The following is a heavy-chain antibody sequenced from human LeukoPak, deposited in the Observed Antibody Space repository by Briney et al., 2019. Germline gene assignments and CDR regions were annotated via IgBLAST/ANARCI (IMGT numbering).Heavy chain of an antibody. D-gene: IGHD3-10*01. Sequence: GGSLRLSCVASGFTFDTYTINWVRQAPGKGLEWVSAISGSGGSTYYADSVKGRFTISRDNSKNTLYLQMNSLRAEDTAVYYCAKVEKDYYGSGSYYYMDVWGKGTTVTVSS. CDR1: GFTFDTYT. CDR3: AKVEKDYYGSGSYYYMDV. J-gene: IGHJ6*03. CDR2: ISGSGGST. V-gene: IGHV3-23*01.